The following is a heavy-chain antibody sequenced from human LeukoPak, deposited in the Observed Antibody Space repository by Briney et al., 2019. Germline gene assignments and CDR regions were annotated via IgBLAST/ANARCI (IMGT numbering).Heavy chain of an antibody. Sequence: GSSVKVSCKASGGTFSSYAISWVRQAPGQGLEWMGGIIPIFGTANYAQKFQGRVTITADESTSTAYMELSSLRSEDTAVYYCARNIVVVPAAEPILNMDVWGKGTTATVSS. CDR1: GGTFSSYA. D-gene: IGHD2-2*01. CDR3: ARNIVVVPAAEPILNMDV. V-gene: IGHV1-69*01. CDR2: IIPIFGTA. J-gene: IGHJ6*03.